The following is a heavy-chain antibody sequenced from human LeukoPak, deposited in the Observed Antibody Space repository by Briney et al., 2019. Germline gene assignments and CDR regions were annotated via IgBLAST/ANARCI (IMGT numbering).Heavy chain of an antibody. J-gene: IGHJ4*02. V-gene: IGHV4-39*01. Sequence: SETLSLTCTVSGGSISSGGYYWGWIRQPPGKGLEWIGSIYYSGSTYYNPSLKSRVTISVDTSKNQFSLKLSSVTAADTAVYYCAKGPNIVVVPADYWGQGALVTVSS. CDR2: IYYSGST. CDR1: GGSISSGGYY. D-gene: IGHD2-2*01. CDR3: AKGPNIVVVPADY.